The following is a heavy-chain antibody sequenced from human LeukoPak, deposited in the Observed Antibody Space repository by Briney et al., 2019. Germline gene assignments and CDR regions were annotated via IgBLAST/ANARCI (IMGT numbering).Heavy chain of an antibody. J-gene: IGHJ4*02. CDR2: ISSSSSSV. V-gene: IGHV3-48*04. CDR1: GFTFLSYS. Sequence: PGGSLRLSCAASGFTFLSYSMNWVRQAPGKGLEWLSYISSSSSSVLYADSVKGRFTISRDNAKNSLYLQMNSLRAEDTAVYYCVTGGVVAADYFDYWGQGTLVTVSS. D-gene: IGHD2-15*01. CDR3: VTGGVVAADYFDY.